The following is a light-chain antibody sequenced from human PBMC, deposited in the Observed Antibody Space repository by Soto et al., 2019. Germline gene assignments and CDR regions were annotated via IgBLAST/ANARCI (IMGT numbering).Light chain of an antibody. Sequence: EIVLTQSPVTLSLSPGERATLSCRASQSVSSYLAWYQQNPGQAPRLLIYDASNRATGIPARFSGSGSGTDFTLTISSLEPEDFAVYYCQQRSDWPPYTFGQGTKLEIK. V-gene: IGKV3-11*01. J-gene: IGKJ2*01. CDR2: DAS. CDR1: QSVSSY. CDR3: QQRSDWPPYT.